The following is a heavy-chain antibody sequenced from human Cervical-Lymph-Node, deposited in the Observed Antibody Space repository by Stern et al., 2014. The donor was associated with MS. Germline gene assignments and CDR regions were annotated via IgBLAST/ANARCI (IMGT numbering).Heavy chain of an antibody. CDR2: ISAKTASA. CDR3: ARDHGCYSDY. J-gene: IGHJ4*02. CDR1: GFTFTTYF. Sequence: VQLVQSGGEVVRPGTSVKVSCEAAGFTFTTYFLHWVRQAPGQGLEWMGCISAKTASATYAQMFQDRVTMTRATSINTGYLEVSSLRSDDTAVYYCARDHGCYSDYWGQGTLVAVSA. V-gene: IGHV1-2*02.